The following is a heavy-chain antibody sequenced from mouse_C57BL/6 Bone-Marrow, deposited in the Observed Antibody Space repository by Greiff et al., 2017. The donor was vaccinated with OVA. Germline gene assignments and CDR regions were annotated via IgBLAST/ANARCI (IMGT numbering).Heavy chain of an antibody. CDR2: IDPENGDT. CDR1: GFNIKDDY. Sequence: EVQLQQSGAELVRPGASVKLSCTASGFNIKDDYMHWVKQRPEQGLEWIGWIDPENGDTEYASKFQGKATITADTSSNTAYLQLSSLTSEDTAVYYCTPNWASDYWGQGTTLTVSS. D-gene: IGHD4-1*01. J-gene: IGHJ2*01. V-gene: IGHV14-4*01. CDR3: TPNWASDY.